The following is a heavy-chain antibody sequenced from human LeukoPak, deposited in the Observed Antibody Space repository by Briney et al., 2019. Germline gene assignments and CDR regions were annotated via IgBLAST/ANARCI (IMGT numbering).Heavy chain of an antibody. J-gene: IGHJ4*02. D-gene: IGHD3/OR15-3a*01. CDR3: ARDLGFLGWYYFDY. Sequence: GGSLRLSCAASGFTFSSYWTSWVRQAPGKGLEWVANIKQDGSEKYYVDSVKGRFTISRDNAKNSLYLQMNSLRAEDTAVYYCARDLGFLGWYYFDYWGQGTLVTVSS. CDR2: IKQDGSEK. CDR1: GFTFSSYW. V-gene: IGHV3-7*01.